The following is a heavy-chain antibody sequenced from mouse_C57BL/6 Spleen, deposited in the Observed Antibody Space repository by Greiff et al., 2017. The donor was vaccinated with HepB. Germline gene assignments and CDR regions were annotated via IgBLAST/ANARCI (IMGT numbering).Heavy chain of an antibody. CDR1: GYTFTEYT. J-gene: IGHJ4*01. CDR2: FYPGSGSI. CDR3: ARHEGYYYGSSHEAMDY. V-gene: IGHV1-62-2*01. D-gene: IGHD1-1*01. Sequence: QVQLQQSGAELVKPGASVKLSCKASGYTFTEYTIHWVKQRSGQGLEWIGWFYPGSGSIKYNEKFKDKATLTADKSSSTVYMELSRLTSEDSAVYFCARHEGYYYGSSHEAMDYWGQGTSVTVSS.